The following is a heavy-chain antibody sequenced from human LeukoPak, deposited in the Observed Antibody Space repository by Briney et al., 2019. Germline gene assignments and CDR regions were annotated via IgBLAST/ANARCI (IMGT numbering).Heavy chain of an antibody. CDR3: AHSEQMTAAIVDPFDI. Sequence: SGPTLVNPTQTLTLTCTFSGFSLSTSGVGVGWIRQPPGKALEWLAFIYWDDDRRYSPSLKTRLTITKDTSKNQVVLTMTNMDPVDTATYYCAHSEQMTAAIVDPFDIWGQGTGVTVSS. D-gene: IGHD1/OR15-1a*01. V-gene: IGHV2-5*02. CDR1: GFSLSTSGVG. CDR2: IYWDDDR. J-gene: IGHJ3*02.